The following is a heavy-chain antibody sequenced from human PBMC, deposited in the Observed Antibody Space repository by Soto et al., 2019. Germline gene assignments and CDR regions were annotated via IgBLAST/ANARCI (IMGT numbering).Heavy chain of an antibody. CDR3: ARGSNGDLDY. Sequence: KPGGSLRLSCAASGFTFNGYIMNWVRQAPGEGLEWVSSISTSSSYIYYADSVKGRFTVSRDNAENSLYLQMNNLRAEDTAVYYCARGSNGDLDYWGQGTLVTVSS. CDR2: ISTSSSYI. CDR1: GFTFNGYI. V-gene: IGHV3-21*01. D-gene: IGHD4-17*01. J-gene: IGHJ4*02.